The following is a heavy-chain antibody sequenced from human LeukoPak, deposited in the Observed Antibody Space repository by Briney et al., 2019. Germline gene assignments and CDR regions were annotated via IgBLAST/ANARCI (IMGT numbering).Heavy chain of an antibody. J-gene: IGHJ4*02. D-gene: IGHD7-27*01. CDR3: ARHSHRSGDPGSARNFDS. CDR2: IDYSGET. V-gene: IGHV4-59*08. CDR1: DGSINNYY. Sequence: SETLSLTCIVSDGSINNYYWSWRRQPPGEGLEWIGYIDYSGETNYNPSLRSRVTISVDRSKNQFSLKLSSVIATDTAVYYCARHSHRSGDPGSARNFDSWGQGTLASVSS.